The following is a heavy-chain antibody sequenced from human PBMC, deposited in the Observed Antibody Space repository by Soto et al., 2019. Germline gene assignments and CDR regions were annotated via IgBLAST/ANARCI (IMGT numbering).Heavy chain of an antibody. J-gene: IGHJ4*02. V-gene: IGHV3-23*01. CDR3: AKDSSPSKVRVFSSIDY. D-gene: IGHD6-6*01. CDR2: ISGSGGST. CDR1: GFTFSSYA. Sequence: GGSLRLSCAASGFTFSSYAMSWVRQAPGKGLEWVSAISGSGGSTYYADSVKGRFTISRDNSKNTLYLQMNSLRAEDTAVYYCAKDSSPSKVRVFSSIDYWGQGTLVTVSS.